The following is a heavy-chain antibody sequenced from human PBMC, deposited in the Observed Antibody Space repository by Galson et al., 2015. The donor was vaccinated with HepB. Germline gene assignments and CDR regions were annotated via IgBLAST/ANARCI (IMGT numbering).Heavy chain of an antibody. D-gene: IGHD6-13*01. CDR1: GYTFTGYY. CDR2: INPNSGGT. J-gene: IGHJ3*02. V-gene: IGHV1-2*02. CDR3: ARGFVAAAGSHAFDI. Sequence: SVKVSCKASGYTFTGYYMHWVRQAPGQGLEWMGWINPNSGGTNYAQKFQGRVTMTRDTSISTAYMELSRLRSDDTAVYYCARGFVAAAGSHAFDIWGRGTMVTVSS.